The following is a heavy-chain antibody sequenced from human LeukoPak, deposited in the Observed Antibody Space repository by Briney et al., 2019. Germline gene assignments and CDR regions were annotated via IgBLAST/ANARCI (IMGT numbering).Heavy chain of an antibody. V-gene: IGHV2-5*02. J-gene: IGHJ4*02. CDR2: IYWDDDK. CDR3: AHRGGSGSFYDYGFEN. D-gene: IGHD3-10*01. CDR1: GFSLSTSGVG. Sequence: ESGPTLVKPTQTLTLTCTFSGFSLSTSGVGVGWIRQPPGKALEWLAIIYWDDDKRYSPSLKSRLTITKDTSKNQVVLPMTNMDPVDAGTYYCAHRGGSGSFYDYGFENWGQGTLVTVSS.